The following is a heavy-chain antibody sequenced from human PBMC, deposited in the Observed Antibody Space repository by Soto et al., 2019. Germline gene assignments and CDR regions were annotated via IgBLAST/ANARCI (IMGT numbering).Heavy chain of an antibody. V-gene: IGHV1-18*04. D-gene: IGHD3-22*01. J-gene: IGHJ4*02. CDR3: ARAESYDSSGYYCVY. Sequence: ASVKVSCKASGYTFTSYGISWVRQAPGQGLEWMGWISAYNGNTNYAQKLQGRVTMTTDTSTSTAYMELRSLRSDDTAVYYCARAESYDSSGYYCVYWGQGTLVTVSS. CDR2: ISAYNGNT. CDR1: GYTFTSYG.